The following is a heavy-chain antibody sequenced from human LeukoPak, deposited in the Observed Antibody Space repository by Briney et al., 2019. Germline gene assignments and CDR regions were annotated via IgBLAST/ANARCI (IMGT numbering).Heavy chain of an antibody. CDR1: GLTFSSYS. CDR2: ISSSTSII. CDR3: VSCSGGSCYGNWFDP. J-gene: IGHJ5*02. V-gene: IGHV3-48*02. D-gene: IGHD2-15*01. Sequence: GGSLRLSCEVSGLTFSSYSMNWVRQAPGKGLEWASCISSSTSIIYYADSVKGRFAISRDNAKKSLYLQMNSLRDEDTAVYYCVSCSGGSCYGNWFDPWGQGTLVTVSS.